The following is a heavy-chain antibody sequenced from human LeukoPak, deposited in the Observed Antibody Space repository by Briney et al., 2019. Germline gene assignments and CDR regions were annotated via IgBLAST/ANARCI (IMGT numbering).Heavy chain of an antibody. J-gene: IGHJ4*02. V-gene: IGHV4-34*01. Sequence: SETLSLTCAVYGGSFSGYYWSWIRQPPGKGLEWIGEINHFGRTNYNPSLKSRVTISLDTSRKQFSLKLNSVTAADTAVYYCGRNDYGANSYWGQGTLVSVSS. CDR1: GGSFSGYY. D-gene: IGHD4-23*01. CDR2: INHFGRT. CDR3: GRNDYGANSY.